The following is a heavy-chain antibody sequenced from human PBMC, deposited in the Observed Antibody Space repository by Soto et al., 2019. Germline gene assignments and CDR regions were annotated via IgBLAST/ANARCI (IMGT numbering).Heavy chain of an antibody. J-gene: IGHJ4*02. Sequence: PSETLSLTCTVSGGSISSYYWSWIRQPPGKGLEWIGCIYSSVSTNYNPSLKSRVTISVDTSKNQFSLKLSSVTAADTAVYYCAGGMQHPRRRSANGVLYFWGQGTRVTVSS. V-gene: IGHV4-59*01. CDR1: GGSISSYY. CDR3: AGGMQHPRRRSANGVLYF. D-gene: IGHD3-10*01. CDR2: IYSSVST.